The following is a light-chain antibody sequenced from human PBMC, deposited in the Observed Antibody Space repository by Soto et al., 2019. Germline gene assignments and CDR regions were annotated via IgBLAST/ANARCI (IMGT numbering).Light chain of an antibody. CDR1: QTVSSSH. CDR3: QQSGSSST. J-gene: IGKJ5*01. CDR2: GAS. Sequence: EIVLTQSPGNLSLSPGERATLSCRASQTVSSSHLVWYQQKPGQAPRLLFYGASGRATGNPGRFRASGSGTDFTLTSSKLEAEDFAIYYCQQSGSSSTFRQGTRLQIK. V-gene: IGKV3-20*01.